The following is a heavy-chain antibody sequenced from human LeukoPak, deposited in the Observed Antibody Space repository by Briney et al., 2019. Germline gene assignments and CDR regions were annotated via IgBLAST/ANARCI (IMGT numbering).Heavy chain of an antibody. CDR2: IIPIFGTA. CDR3: ARGQLDYYDSSGFLG. D-gene: IGHD3-22*01. CDR1: GGTFSSYA. Sequence: GASVKVSCKASGGTFSSYAISWVRQAPGQGLEWMGRIIPIFGTANYAQKFQGRVTITTDESTSTAYMELSSLRSEDTAVYYCARGQLDYYDSSGFLGWGQGTLVTVSS. J-gene: IGHJ4*02. V-gene: IGHV1-69*05.